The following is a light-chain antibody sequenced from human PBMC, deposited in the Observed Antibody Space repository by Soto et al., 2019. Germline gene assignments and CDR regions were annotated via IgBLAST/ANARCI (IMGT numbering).Light chain of an antibody. CDR2: DVS. V-gene: IGLV2-11*01. Sequence: QSVLTQPRSVSGSPGQSVTISCTGTSSDVGGYNYVSWYQQHPGKAPKLMIYDVSNRPSGVPDRFSGSKSGNTASLTISGLQAEDEADYYCCSYAGSYTVYVFGTGTKVTVL. J-gene: IGLJ1*01. CDR3: CSYAGSYTVYV. CDR1: SSDVGGYNY.